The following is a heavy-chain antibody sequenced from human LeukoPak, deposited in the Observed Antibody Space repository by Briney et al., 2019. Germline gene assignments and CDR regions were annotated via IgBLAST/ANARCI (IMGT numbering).Heavy chain of an antibody. Sequence: GRSLRLSCAASGYTFSSYGMHWVRQAPGKGLEWVAVIWYDGSNKYYADSVKGRFTISRDNSKNTLYLQMNSLRAEDTAVYYCARDEMRSFDWLLYHFDYWGQGTLVTVSS. V-gene: IGHV3-33*01. CDR3: ARDEMRSFDWLLYHFDY. CDR1: GYTFSSYG. D-gene: IGHD3-9*01. J-gene: IGHJ4*02. CDR2: IWYDGSNK.